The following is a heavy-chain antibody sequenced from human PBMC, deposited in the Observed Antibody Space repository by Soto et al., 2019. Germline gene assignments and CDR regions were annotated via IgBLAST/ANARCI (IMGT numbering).Heavy chain of an antibody. CDR3: AHKRGGSLGETWFDN. CDR1: GFSLSTSGVG. CDR2: IYWDDDK. V-gene: IGHV2-5*02. D-gene: IGHD3-16*01. Sequence: SGPTLVNPTQTLTLTCTFSGFSLSTSGVGVGWIRQPPGKALEWLALIYWDDDKRYSPSLKSRLTITKDTSKNQVVLTMSNMEPADPAAYDCAHKRGGSLGETWFDNWGQGTLVTVSS. J-gene: IGHJ5*02.